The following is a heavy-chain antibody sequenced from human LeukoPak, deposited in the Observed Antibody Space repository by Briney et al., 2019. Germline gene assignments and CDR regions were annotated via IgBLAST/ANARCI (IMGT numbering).Heavy chain of an antibody. D-gene: IGHD3-10*01. CDR1: GGSISGYY. V-gene: IGHV4-4*07. CDR2: VYTGGTT. CDR3: ARGFGHP. Sequence: PSETLSLTCTVSGGSISGYYWSWFRQPAGKGLEWIGRVYTGGTTNYNPSLKSRVTMSIDTSKNQFSLKLTSVTAADTAVYYCARGFGHPWGQGTLVTVSS. J-gene: IGHJ5*02.